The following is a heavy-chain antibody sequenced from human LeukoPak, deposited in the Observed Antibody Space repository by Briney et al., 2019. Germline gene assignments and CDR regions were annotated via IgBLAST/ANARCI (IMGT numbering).Heavy chain of an antibody. Sequence: GGSLRLSCAASVFTFSYYWMHWVRQAPGKGLEWVSYISSSGSTIYYADSLKGRFTISRDNAKNSLYLQMNSLRAEDTAVYYCARDNSSGQGWFDPWGPGTLVTVSS. CDR3: ARDNSSGQGWFDP. CDR2: ISSSGSTI. CDR1: VFTFSYYW. J-gene: IGHJ5*02. D-gene: IGHD3-22*01. V-gene: IGHV3-48*04.